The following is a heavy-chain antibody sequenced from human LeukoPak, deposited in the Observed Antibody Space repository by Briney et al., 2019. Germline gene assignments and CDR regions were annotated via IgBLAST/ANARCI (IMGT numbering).Heavy chain of an antibody. CDR2: IKTKTDGGTI. Sequence: GGSLRLSCAASGFTFSNDWMSWVRQAPGKGLEWVGHIKTKTDGGTIDYAAPVKGRFTISRDDSKNTLYLQMNSLETEDTAVYYCTTQRLVFDYWGQGTLVTVSS. J-gene: IGHJ4*02. D-gene: IGHD6-6*01. CDR3: TTQRLVFDY. CDR1: GFTFSNDW. V-gene: IGHV3-15*01.